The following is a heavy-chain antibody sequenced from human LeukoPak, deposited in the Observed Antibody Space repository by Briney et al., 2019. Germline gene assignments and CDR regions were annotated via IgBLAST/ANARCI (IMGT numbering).Heavy chain of an antibody. Sequence: SGGSLRLSCAASGFTFTKYWMTWVRQDPGKGLEWVANINQDGSERLYVDSVKGRFTISGDNAKNSLYLQMNSLGAEDTAVYYCARGLDCRSTSCYLDTWGQGTLVTVSS. CDR3: ARGLDCRSTSCYLDT. V-gene: IGHV3-7*01. D-gene: IGHD2-2*01. CDR2: INQDGSER. CDR1: GFTFTKYW. J-gene: IGHJ4*02.